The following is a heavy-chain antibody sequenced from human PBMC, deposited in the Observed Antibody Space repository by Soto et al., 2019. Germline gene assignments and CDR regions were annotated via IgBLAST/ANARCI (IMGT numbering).Heavy chain of an antibody. J-gene: IGHJ4*02. CDR1: GFTFSDYY. Sequence: PGGSLRLSCAASGFTFSDYYMSWIRQAPGKGLEWVSYIISSGSTIYYADSVKGRFTISRDNAKNSLYLQMNSLRAEDTAVYYCARDPNCSGGSCYSGSYYFDYWGQGTLVTVSS. V-gene: IGHV3-11*01. D-gene: IGHD2-15*01. CDR2: IISSGSTI. CDR3: ARDPNCSGGSCYSGSYYFDY.